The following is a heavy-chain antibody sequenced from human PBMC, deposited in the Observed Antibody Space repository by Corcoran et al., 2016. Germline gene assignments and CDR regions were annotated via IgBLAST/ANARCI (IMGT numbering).Heavy chain of an antibody. CDR2: IFYSGST. D-gene: IGHD6-13*01. V-gene: IGHV4-39*01. CDR3: ARWGSTAAAGGAFDI. Sequence: QLQLQESGPGLVKPSETLSITCTVSGGSISSSSYYWGWIRQPPGKGLEWIGNIFYSGSTYYKPSLKSRVTISVDTSKNQFFLKLSSVTAADTAVYYCARWGSTAAAGGAFDIWGQGTMVTVSS. J-gene: IGHJ3*02. CDR1: GGSISSSSYY.